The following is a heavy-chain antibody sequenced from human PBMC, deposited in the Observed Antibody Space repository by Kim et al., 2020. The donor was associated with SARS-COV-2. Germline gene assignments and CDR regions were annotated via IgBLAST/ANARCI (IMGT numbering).Heavy chain of an antibody. Sequence: DSVKGRFTISRDNAKNSLYLQMKRLGAEDTALYHCARGSSGYYNYYYGMDVWGQGTTVTVSS. J-gene: IGHJ6*02. V-gene: IGHV3-20*01. CDR3: ARGSSGYYNYYYGMDV. D-gene: IGHD3-22*01.